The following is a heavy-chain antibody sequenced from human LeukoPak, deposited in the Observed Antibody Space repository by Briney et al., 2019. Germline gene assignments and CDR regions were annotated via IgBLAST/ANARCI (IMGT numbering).Heavy chain of an antibody. V-gene: IGHV3-43*01. CDR3: AKDRGSSGYPPLYFDH. J-gene: IGHJ4*02. CDR2: IDWDGNKR. Sequence: GGSLRLSCVASGFTFDDYSMHWVRQRPGEGLEWVSLIDWDGNKRDYADPVKGRFTISRDNTVNSLYLQMDSLRTEDTAVYYCAKDRGSSGYPPLYFDHWGQGTLVTVSS. CDR1: GFTFDDYS. D-gene: IGHD3-22*01.